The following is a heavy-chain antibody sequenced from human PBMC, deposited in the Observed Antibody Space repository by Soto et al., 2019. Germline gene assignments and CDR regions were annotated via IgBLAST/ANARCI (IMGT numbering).Heavy chain of an antibody. CDR1: GGTFSSYA. V-gene: IGHV1-69*12. CDR2: IIPIFGTA. Sequence: QVQLVQSGAEVKKPGSSVTVSCKASGGTFSSYAISWVRQAPGQGLEWMGGIIPIFGTANYAQKFQGRVTITADESTSTAYMELSSLRSEDTAVYYCARPRTRGVYYYYGMDVWGQGTTVTVSS. J-gene: IGHJ6*02. CDR3: ARPRTRGVYYYYGMDV.